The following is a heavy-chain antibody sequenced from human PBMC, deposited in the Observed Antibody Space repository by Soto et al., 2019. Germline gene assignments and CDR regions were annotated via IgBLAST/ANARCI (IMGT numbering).Heavy chain of an antibody. D-gene: IGHD6-13*01. Sequence: QVQLVQSGAEVKKPGSSVKVSCKASGGTFSSYTISWVRQAPGQGLEWMGRIIPILGIANYAQKFQGRVTITADKSTSTAYMELSSLRSEDTAVYYSSSEQLTLGWFDPWGQGTLVTVSS. CDR3: SSEQLTLGWFDP. V-gene: IGHV1-69*02. CDR1: GGTFSSYT. J-gene: IGHJ5*02. CDR2: IIPILGIA.